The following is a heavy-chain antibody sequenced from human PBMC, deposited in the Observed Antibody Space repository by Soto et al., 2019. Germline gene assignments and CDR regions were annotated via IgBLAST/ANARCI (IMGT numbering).Heavy chain of an antibody. D-gene: IGHD3-10*01. V-gene: IGHV1-18*01. CDR1: VYTFTSYG. CDR2: ISAYNGNT. J-gene: IGHJ6*03. Sequence: GASVKVSCKASVYTFTSYGISWVRPAPGQGLEWMGWISAYNGNTNYAQKLQGRVTMTTDTSTSTAYMELRSLRSDDTAVYYCARVGEYGSGSYSSNLLYYYYYMDVRGKGTTVTVSS. CDR3: ARVGEYGSGSYSSNLLYYYYYMDV.